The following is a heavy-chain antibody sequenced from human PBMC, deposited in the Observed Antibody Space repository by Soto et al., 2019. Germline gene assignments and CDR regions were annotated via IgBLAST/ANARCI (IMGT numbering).Heavy chain of an antibody. CDR3: ARVSFSNDYDHYYMDV. Sequence: EVQVVESGGGLVQPGGSLRLSCAASGFSVRVNYMTWVRQAPGKGLEWVSVTYTGGDTDYADSVKGRFTTSRDNSKNMRYLEVSSLRAEDTAVYYCARVSFSNDYDHYYMDVWGKGTTVTVSS. CDR2: TYTGGDT. CDR1: GFSVRVNY. V-gene: IGHV3-66*01. D-gene: IGHD4-4*01. J-gene: IGHJ6*03.